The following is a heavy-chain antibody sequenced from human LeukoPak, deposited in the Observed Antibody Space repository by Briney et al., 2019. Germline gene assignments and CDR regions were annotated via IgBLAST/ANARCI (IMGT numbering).Heavy chain of an antibody. CDR2: ISYDGSNK. CDR1: GFTFSSYT. V-gene: IGHV3-30-3*01. CDR3: ARGLHYCYYGMDV. J-gene: IGHJ6*02. D-gene: IGHD2-15*01. Sequence: GRSLRLSCAASGFTFSSYTMHWVRQAPGQGLEWVAVISYDGSNKYYADSVKGRFTISRDNSKNTLYLQMNTLRAEDTAVYYCARGLHYCYYGMDVWGQGTTVTVSS.